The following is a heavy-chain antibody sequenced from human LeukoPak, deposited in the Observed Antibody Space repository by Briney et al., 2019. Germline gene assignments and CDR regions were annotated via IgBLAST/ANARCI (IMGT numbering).Heavy chain of an antibody. D-gene: IGHD3-22*01. CDR1: GLTFSTYW. V-gene: IGHV3-74*01. J-gene: IGHJ4*02. CDR2: ISSDASIT. Sequence: GGSLRLSCAASGLTFSTYWMHWVRQDPGKGLVWVSRISSDASITSYADPVKGRFTISRDNAKNTLYLQMNSLRAEDTAVYYCAKKGYYDGSGYYMYYFDHWGQGTLVTVSS. CDR3: AKKGYYDGSGYYMYYFDH.